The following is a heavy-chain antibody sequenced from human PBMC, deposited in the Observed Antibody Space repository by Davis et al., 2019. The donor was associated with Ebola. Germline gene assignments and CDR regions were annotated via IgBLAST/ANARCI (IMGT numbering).Heavy chain of an antibody. CDR2: ISYDGSNK. V-gene: IGHV3-30*04. D-gene: IGHD2-2*01. CDR1: GFTFSSYA. CDR3: ARVSSSVPDY. J-gene: IGHJ4*02. Sequence: GESLKISCAASGFTFSSYAMHWVRQAPGKGLEWVAVISYDGSNKYYADSVKGRFTISRDNSKNTLYLQMNSLRAEDTAVYYCARVSSSVPDYWGQGTLVTVSS.